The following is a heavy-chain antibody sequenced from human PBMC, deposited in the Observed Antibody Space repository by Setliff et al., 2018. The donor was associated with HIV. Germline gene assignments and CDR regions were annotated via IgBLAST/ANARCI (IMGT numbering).Heavy chain of an antibody. D-gene: IGHD6-13*01. V-gene: IGHV1-3*04. Sequence: ASVKVSCKASGYTFTDYVIHWVRQAPGQRPEWMAWIITGNGDTHYSQKFRDRVTVTRDTSANTASMELNTLTSEDTAVYYCARDDVAAPGSHHDYWGQGTLVTVS. CDR1: GYTFTDYV. J-gene: IGHJ4*02. CDR3: ARDDVAAPGSHHDY. CDR2: IITGNGDT.